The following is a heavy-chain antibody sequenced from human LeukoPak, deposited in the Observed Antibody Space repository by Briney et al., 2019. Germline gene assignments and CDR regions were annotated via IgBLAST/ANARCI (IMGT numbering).Heavy chain of an antibody. J-gene: IGHJ6*02. CDR3: AKEVRYYGSGSPLDYYYYGMDV. CDR1: GFTVNINY. V-gene: IGHV3-23*01. D-gene: IGHD3-10*01. CDR2: ISGSGGST. Sequence: GGSLRLSCAASGFTVNINYMSWVRQAPGKGLEWVSAISGSGGSTYYADSVKGRFTISRDNSKNTLYLQMNSLRDEDTAVYYCAKEVRYYGSGSPLDYYYYGMDVWGQGTTVTVSS.